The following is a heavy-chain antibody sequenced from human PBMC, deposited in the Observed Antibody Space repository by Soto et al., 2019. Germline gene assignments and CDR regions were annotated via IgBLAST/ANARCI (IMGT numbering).Heavy chain of an antibody. CDR3: ARSDDKDILTGCYN. J-gene: IGHJ4*02. CDR1: GFTFDNYA. D-gene: IGHD3-9*01. V-gene: IGHV3-23*01. CDR2: IGHSGYSI. Sequence: GGSLRLSCAASGFTFDNYAMAWVRRAQGKGLEWVSSIGHSGYSINYGDSVKGRFTISRDNSKNMVFLEMNALRAEDTAIYYCARSDDKDILTGCYNWGQGALVTVSS.